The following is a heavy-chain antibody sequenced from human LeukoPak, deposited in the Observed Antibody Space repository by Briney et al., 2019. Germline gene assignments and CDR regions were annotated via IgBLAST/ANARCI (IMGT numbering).Heavy chain of an antibody. V-gene: IGHV3-48*01. CDR3: ARYGSGSNYRDPFDS. CDR1: GFTFSNHG. Sequence: PGGSLRLSCAVSGFTFSNHGMHWVRQAPGKGLEWTSCIYRDSSVKHYADSVRGRFTVSRDNAKNSVYLQMNSLRAEDTAVYFCARYGSGSNYRDPFDSWGQGTLVTVSS. D-gene: IGHD3-10*01. J-gene: IGHJ4*02. CDR2: IYRDSSVK.